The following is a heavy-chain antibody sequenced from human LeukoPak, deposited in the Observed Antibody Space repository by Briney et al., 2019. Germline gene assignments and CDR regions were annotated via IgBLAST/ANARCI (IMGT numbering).Heavy chain of an antibody. V-gene: IGHV4-34*01. D-gene: IGHD3-22*01. CDR3: ARGISYDSSGQQYGDFDY. Sequence: PSETLSLTCAVYGGSFSGYYWSWIRQPPGKGLEWIGEINHSGSTNYNPSLKSRVTISVDTSKNQFSLKLSSVTAADTAVYYCARGISYDSSGQQYGDFDYWGQGTLVTVSS. CDR2: INHSGST. J-gene: IGHJ4*02. CDR1: GGSFSGYY.